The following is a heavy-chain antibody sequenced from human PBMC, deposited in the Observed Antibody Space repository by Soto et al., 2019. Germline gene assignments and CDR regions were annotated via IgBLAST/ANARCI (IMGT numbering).Heavy chain of an antibody. CDR2: IYPGTSNT. CDR3: MRQLGVDADNWFHP. D-gene: IGHD2-8*01. V-gene: IGHV5-51*01. J-gene: IGHJ5*02. CDR1: GYTFTSYW. Sequence: PGESLKISCVASGYTFTSYWIGWVRQMPGKGRVWRGLIYPGTSNTRYSPSFRSQLTISADKSSSPASLQWSSLKASDTAMYYCMRQLGVDADNWFHPWGQGTLVTVSS.